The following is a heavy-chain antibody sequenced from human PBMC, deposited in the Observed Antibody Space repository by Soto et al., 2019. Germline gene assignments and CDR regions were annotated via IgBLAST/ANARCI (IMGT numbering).Heavy chain of an antibody. CDR2: INHSGST. V-gene: IGHV4-34*01. D-gene: IGHD6-13*01. Sequence: QVQLQQWGAGLLKPSETLSLTCAVYGGSFSGYYWSWIRQPPGKGLEWIGEINHSGSTNYNPSLKSRVTISVDTSKNQFSLKLSSVTAADTAVYYCASIAAAGIGMSDWFDPWGQGTLVTVSS. J-gene: IGHJ5*02. CDR1: GGSFSGYY. CDR3: ASIAAAGIGMSDWFDP.